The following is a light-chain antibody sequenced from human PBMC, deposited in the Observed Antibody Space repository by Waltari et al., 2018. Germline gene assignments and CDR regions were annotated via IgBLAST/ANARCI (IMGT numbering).Light chain of an antibody. V-gene: IGLV6-57*02. Sequence: NFMLTQPHSVSESPGKTVTISCTGSSGSIATTYVPWSQQRPGSAPTTVIYGDNQRPSGVPDRFSGSIDSSSNSASLTISGLKTEDEADYYCQSYDSSNPVVFGGGTKLTVL. CDR1: SGSIATTY. CDR2: GDN. J-gene: IGLJ2*01. CDR3: QSYDSSNPVV.